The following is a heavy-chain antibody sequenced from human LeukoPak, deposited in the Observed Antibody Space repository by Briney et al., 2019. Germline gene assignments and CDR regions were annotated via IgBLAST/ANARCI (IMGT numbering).Heavy chain of an antibody. V-gene: IGHV4-59*01. CDR2: IYYSGST. CDR1: GFIFSDYY. CDR3: ARERNNGGNLRQFDY. J-gene: IGHJ4*02. Sequence: GSLRLSCAASGFIFSDYYMSWIRQAPGKGLEWIGYIYYSGSTNYNPSLKSRVTISVDTSKNQFSLKLSSVTAADTAVYYCARERNNGGNLRQFDYWAREPWSPSPQ. D-gene: IGHD4-23*01.